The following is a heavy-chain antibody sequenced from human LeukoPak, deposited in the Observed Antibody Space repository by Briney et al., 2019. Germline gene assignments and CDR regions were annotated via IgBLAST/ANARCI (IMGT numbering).Heavy chain of an antibody. D-gene: IGHD1-26*01. CDR2: ISGSGATS. Sequence: GGSLRVSCAASGFTFSNFAMSWVRLPPGKGLEWVSSISGSGATSFSADSVKGRFIISRDNSKSTLYLQVNSLRVEDTAVYYCAKGWGGTGRNFFDYWGQGTQVTVSS. V-gene: IGHV3-23*01. CDR3: AKGWGGTGRNFFDY. CDR1: GFTFSNFA. J-gene: IGHJ4*02.